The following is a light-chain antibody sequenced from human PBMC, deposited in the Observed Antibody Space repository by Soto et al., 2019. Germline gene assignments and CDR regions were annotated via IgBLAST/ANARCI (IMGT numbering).Light chain of an antibody. V-gene: IGKV3-20*01. CDR1: QSVSSSY. Sequence: EIVLTQSPGTLSLSPGERANLSCRASQSVSSSYLAWYQQKPSQTPRLLIYGASSKTTGIPDRFRGSGSGTDFTLTISRLEPEDFAVYYCQQYGSSPLTFGGGTKVDIK. J-gene: IGKJ4*01. CDR2: GAS. CDR3: QQYGSSPLT.